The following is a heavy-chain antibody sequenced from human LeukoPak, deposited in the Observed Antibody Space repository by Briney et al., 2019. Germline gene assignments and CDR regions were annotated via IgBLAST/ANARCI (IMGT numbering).Heavy chain of an antibody. CDR1: GFTFSSYS. CDR3: ARLGRELVPLDY. J-gene: IGHJ4*02. CDR2: ISSSSSYI. D-gene: IGHD6-13*01. V-gene: IGHV3-21*01. Sequence: GGSLRLSCAASGFTFSSYSMNWVRQAPGKGLEWVSSISSSSSYIYYADSVKGRFTISRDNAKNSLHLQMNSLRAEDTAVYYCARLGRELVPLDYWGQGTLVTVSS.